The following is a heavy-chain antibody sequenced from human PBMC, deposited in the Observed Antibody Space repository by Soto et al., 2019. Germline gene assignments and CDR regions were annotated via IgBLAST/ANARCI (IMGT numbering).Heavy chain of an antibody. CDR3: AKDKQWLVKYYFDY. CDR2: ISGSGGST. J-gene: IGHJ4*02. Sequence: PGGSLRLSCAASGFTVSSYAMSWVRQAPGKGLEWVSAISGSGGSTYYADSVKGRFTISRDNSKNTLYLQMNSLRAEDTAVYYCAKDKQWLVKYYFDYWGQGTLVTVSS. V-gene: IGHV3-23*01. CDR1: GFTVSSYA. D-gene: IGHD6-19*01.